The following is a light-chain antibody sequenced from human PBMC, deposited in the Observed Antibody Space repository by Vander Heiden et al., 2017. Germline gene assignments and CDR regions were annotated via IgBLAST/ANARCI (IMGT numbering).Light chain of an antibody. V-gene: IGKV1-9*01. CDR3: QQLNSFPRT. CDR2: AAS. J-gene: IGKJ3*01. Sequence: DIQLTQSPSFLSASVGDRVTITCRASQGISSYLAWYQQKPGKAPKLLIYAASTLQSGVPSRFSGSGSGTEFTLTISSLQPEDFATYYCQQLNSFPRTFGHGTNVDIK. CDR1: QGISSY.